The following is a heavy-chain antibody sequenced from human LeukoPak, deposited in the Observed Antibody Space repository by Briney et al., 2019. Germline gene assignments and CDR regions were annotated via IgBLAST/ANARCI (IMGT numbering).Heavy chain of an antibody. CDR3: AKDHSPSYDSSGYYLPHDAFDI. V-gene: IGHV3-30-3*01. CDR1: GFTFSSYA. J-gene: IGHJ3*02. D-gene: IGHD3-22*01. Sequence: GGSLRLSCAASGFTFSSYAMHWVRQAPGKGLEWVAVISYDGSNKYYADSVKGRFTISRDNSKNTLYLQMNSLRAEDTAVYYCAKDHSPSYDSSGYYLPHDAFDIWGQGTMVTVSS. CDR2: ISYDGSNK.